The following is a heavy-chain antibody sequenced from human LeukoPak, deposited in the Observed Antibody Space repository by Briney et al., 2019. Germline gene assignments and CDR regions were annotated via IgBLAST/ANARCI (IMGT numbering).Heavy chain of an antibody. CDR1: GFTFSSYG. CDR2: IRSKAYGGTT. V-gene: IGHV3-49*04. J-gene: IGHJ4*02. D-gene: IGHD6-19*01. Sequence: GGSLRLSCAASGFTFSSYGMSWVRQAPGKGLEWVGFIRSKAYGGTTEYAASVKGRFTISRDDSKSIAYLQMNSLKTEDTAVYYCTRDSLKSSAIDYWGQGTLVTVSS. CDR3: TRDSLKSSAIDY.